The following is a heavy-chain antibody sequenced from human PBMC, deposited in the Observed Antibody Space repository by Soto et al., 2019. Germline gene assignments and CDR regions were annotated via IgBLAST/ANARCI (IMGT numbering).Heavy chain of an antibody. J-gene: IGHJ4*02. D-gene: IGHD3-3*01. CDR2: IDASGST. V-gene: IGHV4-4*07. CDR3: ARGGHDFWSGPFDY. CDR1: DGSISTHY. Sequence: ASGTLSLTFTVSDGSISTHYCNWIRQPAGKGLEWIGRIDASGSTDYDPSLKSRVTMSVDTSKNQFSLRLSSVTAADTAVYYCARGGHDFWSGPFDYWGQGAQVTVSS.